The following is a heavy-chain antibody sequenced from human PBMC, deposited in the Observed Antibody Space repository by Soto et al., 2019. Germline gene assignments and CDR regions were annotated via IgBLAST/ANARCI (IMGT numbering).Heavy chain of an antibody. V-gene: IGHV4-30-4*01. D-gene: IGHD3-22*01. J-gene: IGHJ4*02. CDR2: IYYSGST. CDR3: ARGVYYYDSSGYYVDY. Sequence: TLSLTCTVSGGSISSGDYYWSWIRQPLGKGLEWIGYIYYSGSTYYNPSLKSRVTISVDTSKNQFSLKLSSVTAADTAVYYCARGVYYYDSSGYYVDYWGQGTLVTVYS. CDR1: GGSISSGDYY.